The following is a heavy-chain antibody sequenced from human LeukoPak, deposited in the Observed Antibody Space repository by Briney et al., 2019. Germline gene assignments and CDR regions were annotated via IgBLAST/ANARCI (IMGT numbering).Heavy chain of an antibody. J-gene: IGHJ4*02. D-gene: IGHD6-13*01. CDR2: IYSGGST. V-gene: IGHV3-66*01. Sequence: GGSLRLSCAVSGFTVSSNYMSWVRQAPGKGLEWVSIIYSGGSTYYADSVKGRFTISRDNSKNTLYLQMNSLRAEDTAVYYCARAGGEAGPGIAAAGSPDYWGQGTLVTVSS. CDR1: GFTVSSNY. CDR3: ARAGGEAGPGIAAAGSPDY.